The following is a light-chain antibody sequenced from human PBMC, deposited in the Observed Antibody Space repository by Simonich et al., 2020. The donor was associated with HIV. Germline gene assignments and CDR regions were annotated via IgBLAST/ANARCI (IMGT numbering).Light chain of an antibody. J-gene: IGLJ3*02. CDR1: RSDVGKYNL. V-gene: IGLV2-23*01. Sequence: QSALPQPASVSGSPGQSITLSCPGTRSDVGKYNLVSWYQPHPGIAPILMIYEGTNRPSVVSNRFSGSMSGNTASLTISGLHAEDEADYYCCSYAGSSSFWVFGGGTKLTVL. CDR2: EGT. CDR3: CSYAGSSSFWV.